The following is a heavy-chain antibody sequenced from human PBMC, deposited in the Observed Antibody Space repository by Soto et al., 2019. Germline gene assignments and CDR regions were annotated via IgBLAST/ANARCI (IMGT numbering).Heavy chain of an antibody. D-gene: IGHD6-13*01. CDR2: IIPIFGTA. Sequence: QVQLVQSGAEVKKSGSSVKVSCKASGGTFSSYAISWVRQAPGQGLEWMGGIIPIFGTANYAQKFQGRVTITADESTSTAYMELSSLRSEDTAVYYCARVPTPYSSSWYRYYYGMDVWGQGTTVTVSS. CDR3: ARVPTPYSSSWYRYYYGMDV. J-gene: IGHJ6*02. CDR1: GGTFSSYA. V-gene: IGHV1-69*01.